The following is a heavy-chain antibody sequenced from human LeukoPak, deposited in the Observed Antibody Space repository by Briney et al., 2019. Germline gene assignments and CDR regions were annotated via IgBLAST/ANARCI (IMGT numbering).Heavy chain of an antibody. D-gene: IGHD5-12*01. CDR2: ISGSGGST. Sequence: GGSLRLTCAASGFTFSSYAMSWVRQAPGKGLEWVSAISGSGGSTYYADSVKGRFTISRDNSKNTLYLQMNSLRAEDTAVYYCARGPSGYHNTGGQGTLVTVSS. V-gene: IGHV3-23*01. J-gene: IGHJ4*02. CDR3: ARGPSGYHNT. CDR1: GFTFSSYA.